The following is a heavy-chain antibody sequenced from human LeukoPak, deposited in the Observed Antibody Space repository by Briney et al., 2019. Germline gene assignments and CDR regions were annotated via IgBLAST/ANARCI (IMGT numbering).Heavy chain of an antibody. D-gene: IGHD6-19*01. CDR3: ATTEISSGWTQIHNSGSPPYYYYGMDV. V-gene: IGHV4-59*08. CDR2: IYYSGST. CDR1: GGSISSYY. Sequence: SETLSLTCTVSGGSISSYYWSWIRQPPGKGLEWIGYIYYSGSTNYNPSLKSRVTISVDTSKNQFSLKLSSVTAADTAVYYCATTEISSGWTQIHNSGSPPYYYYGMDVWGQGTTVTVSS. J-gene: IGHJ6*02.